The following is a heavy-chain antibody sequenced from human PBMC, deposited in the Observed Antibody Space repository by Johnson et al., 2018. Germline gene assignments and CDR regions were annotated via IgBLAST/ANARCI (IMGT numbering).Heavy chain of an antibody. CDR2: INWNGGST. CDR1: GFTFSSYW. CDR3: ARAPYSNYNSDMDV. D-gene: IGHD4-11*01. Sequence: VQLQESGGGLVQPGGSLRLSCAASGFTFSSYWMSWVRQAPGKGLEWVSGINWNGGSTGYADSVKGRFTISRDNAKNSLDLQMNSLRAEDTAVYYCARAPYSNYNSDMDVWGKGTTVTVSS. J-gene: IGHJ6*03. V-gene: IGHV3-20*04.